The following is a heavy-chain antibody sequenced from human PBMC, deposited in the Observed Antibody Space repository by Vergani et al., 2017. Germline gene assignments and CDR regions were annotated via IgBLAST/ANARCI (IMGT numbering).Heavy chain of an antibody. CDR1: GFTFSSYA. CDR2: ISGSGGST. V-gene: IGHV3-23*01. Sequence: EVQLLESGGGLVQPGGSLRLSCAASGFTFSSYAMSWVRQAPGKGLEWVSAISGSGGSTYYADSVKGRFTISRDNSKNTLYLQMNSLRAEDTAVYYCARDMQLWFDFGTFYYYYGMDVWGQGTTVTVSS. CDR3: ARDMQLWFDFGTFYYYYGMDV. D-gene: IGHD5-18*01. J-gene: IGHJ6*02.